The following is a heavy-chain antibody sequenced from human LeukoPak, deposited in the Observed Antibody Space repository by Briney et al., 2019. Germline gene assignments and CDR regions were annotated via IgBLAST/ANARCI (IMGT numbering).Heavy chain of an antibody. J-gene: IGHJ4*02. Sequence: GESLKISCEGSGYTFTNFWIGRVRHMPGKGLEWMGIVSPSDSDTRYSPSFQGQVTISADKSITTAYLQWSSLKASDTATYYCVRQPRVHTPDFWGQGTMVTVSS. D-gene: IGHD1-1*01. V-gene: IGHV5-51*01. CDR3: VRQPRVHTPDF. CDR1: GYTFTNFW. CDR2: VSPSDSDT.